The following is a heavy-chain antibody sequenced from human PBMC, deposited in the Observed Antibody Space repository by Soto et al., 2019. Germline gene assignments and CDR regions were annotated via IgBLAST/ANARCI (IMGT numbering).Heavy chain of an antibody. J-gene: IGHJ6*02. D-gene: IGHD6-13*01. CDR3: ARDRLSRRWNRYYCYYGIDV. V-gene: IGHV1-18*04. CDR1: GYTFTSYG. CDR2: ISAYNGNT. Sequence: ASVKVSCKASGYTFTSYGISWVRQAPGQGLEWMGWISAYNGNTNYAQKLQGRVTMTTDTSTSTAYMELRSLRSDDTAGYYCARDRLSRRWNRYYCYYGIDVWGQGTKVTVSS.